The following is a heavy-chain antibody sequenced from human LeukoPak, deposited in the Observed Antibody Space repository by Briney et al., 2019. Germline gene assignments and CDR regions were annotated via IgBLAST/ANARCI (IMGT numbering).Heavy chain of an antibody. J-gene: IGHJ6*02. CDR2: ISGSGGST. Sequence: PGGSLRLSCAASGFTFSSYAMSWVRQAPGKGLEWVSAISGSGGSTYYADSVKGRFTISRDNSKNTLYLQMNSLRAEDTAVYYCARSLLDSSGYYSRYYYYYGMDVWGQGTTVTVSS. D-gene: IGHD3-22*01. CDR1: GFTFSSYA. V-gene: IGHV3-23*01. CDR3: ARSLLDSSGYYSRYYYYYGMDV.